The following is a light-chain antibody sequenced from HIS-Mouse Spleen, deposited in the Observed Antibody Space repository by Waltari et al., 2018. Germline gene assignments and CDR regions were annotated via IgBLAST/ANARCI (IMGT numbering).Light chain of an antibody. V-gene: IGLV2-8*01. CDR3: SSYAGSNNYV. CDR1: SSDVGGYHY. J-gene: IGLJ1*01. CDR2: EGS. Sequence: QSALTQPPSASGSPGQSVTISCTGTSSDVGGYHYVPWYQQHPGKAPKLMIYEGSKRPSWVPDRCSGSKSGNTASLTVSGLQAEDEADYYCSSYAGSNNYVFGTGTKVTVL.